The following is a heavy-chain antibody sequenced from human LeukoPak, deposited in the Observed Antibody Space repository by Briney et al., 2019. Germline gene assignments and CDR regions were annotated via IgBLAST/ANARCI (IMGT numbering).Heavy chain of an antibody. CDR3: ARDSVPAAIGAYNWFDP. J-gene: IGHJ5*02. D-gene: IGHD2-2*01. CDR2: IWYDGSNK. Sequence: GGSLRLSCAASGFTFSSYGMHWVRQAPGKGLEWVAVIWYDGSNKYYADSVKGRFTISRDNSKNTLYLQMNCLRAEDTAVYYCARDSVPAAIGAYNWFDPWGQGTLVTVSS. CDR1: GFTFSSYG. V-gene: IGHV3-33*01.